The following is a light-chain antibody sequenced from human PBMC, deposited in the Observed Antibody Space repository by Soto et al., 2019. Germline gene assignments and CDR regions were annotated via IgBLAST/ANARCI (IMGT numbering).Light chain of an antibody. CDR3: QQVNGYPFT. CDR2: AAS. J-gene: IGKJ4*01. V-gene: IGKV1-9*01. Sequence: EIQLTQSPSFLSASVGDRVTITCRASQGISTSLAWYQQKPGKAPKLLIYAASTLQSGVPSRFSGSGSGTEFPLTISSLQTEDFATYSCQQVNGYPFTFGGGTKVEL. CDR1: QGISTS.